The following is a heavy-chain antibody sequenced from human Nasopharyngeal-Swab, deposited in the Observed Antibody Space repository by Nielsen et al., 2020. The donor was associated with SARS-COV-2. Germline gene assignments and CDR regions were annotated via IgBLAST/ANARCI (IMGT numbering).Heavy chain of an antibody. J-gene: IGHJ4*02. CDR2: IKINRDGGTR. V-gene: IGHV3-15*01. CDR3: TTARIEVADFDY. Sequence: GESLKISCGASGFTFSNAWMSWVRQAPGKGLERVGRIKINRDGGTRDYAAPVKGRFTISRDDSRNMLYLQSNSLKTEDTAVYYCTTARIEVADFDYWGQGTLVTVSS. CDR1: GFTFSNAW. D-gene: IGHD3-22*01.